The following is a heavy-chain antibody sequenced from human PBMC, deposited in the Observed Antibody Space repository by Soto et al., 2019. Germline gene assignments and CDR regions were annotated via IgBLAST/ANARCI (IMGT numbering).Heavy chain of an antibody. CDR1: GYTFTSYG. J-gene: IGHJ3*02. Sequence: ASVKVSCKASGYTFTSYGISWVRQAPGQGLEWMGWISAYNGNTNYAQKLQGRVTMTTDTSTSTAYMELRSLRSDDTAVYYCASSGYSYCYGDLNDAFDIWGQGTMVTVSS. D-gene: IGHD5-18*01. CDR3: ASSGYSYCYGDLNDAFDI. CDR2: ISAYNGNT. V-gene: IGHV1-18*01.